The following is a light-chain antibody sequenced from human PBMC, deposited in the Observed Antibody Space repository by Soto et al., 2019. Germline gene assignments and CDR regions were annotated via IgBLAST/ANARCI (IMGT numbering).Light chain of an antibody. CDR3: QQSLSNPFT. CDR1: QSIASY. J-gene: IGKJ3*01. CDR2: AAS. Sequence: DIQMTQSPSSLSASVGDGVTITCRASQSIASYINWYQQKPGKAPNLLISAASSLQSGVPSRFSGSGSRTHFTLTISSLQPEDFATYYCQQSLSNPFTVGPGTKVDI. V-gene: IGKV1-39*01.